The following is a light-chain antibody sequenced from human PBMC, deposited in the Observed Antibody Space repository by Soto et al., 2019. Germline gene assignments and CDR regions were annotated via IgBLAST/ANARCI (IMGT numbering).Light chain of an antibody. Sequence: DIQMTQSPSSLSASVGDRVTITCQASQDISNYLNWYQQKPGQAPKLLIYDASNLETGVPSRFSGSGSGTDFTFTISSLQPEDIAAYYRQQYDNLPLTFGGGTKVEIK. CDR1: QDISNY. J-gene: IGKJ4*01. CDR3: QQYDNLPLT. CDR2: DAS. V-gene: IGKV1-33*01.